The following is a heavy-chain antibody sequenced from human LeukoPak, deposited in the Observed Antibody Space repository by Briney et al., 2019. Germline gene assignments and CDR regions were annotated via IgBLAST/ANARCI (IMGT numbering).Heavy chain of an antibody. Sequence: PGGSLRLSCAASGFTFSSYGMHWVRQAPDKGLEWVAFVWYDETNKYYADTVKGRFTISRDNSKNTLYLQMNSLRADDTAVYYCAKPGGGSSIGYWGQGTPVTVSS. V-gene: IGHV3-30*02. CDR3: AKPGGGSSIGY. D-gene: IGHD6-6*01. J-gene: IGHJ4*02. CDR2: VWYDETNK. CDR1: GFTFSSYG.